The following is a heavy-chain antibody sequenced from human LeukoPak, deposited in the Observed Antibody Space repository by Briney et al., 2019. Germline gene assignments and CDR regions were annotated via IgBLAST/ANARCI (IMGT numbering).Heavy chain of an antibody. Sequence: GGSLRLSCAASGFTFSSYAMTWVRQAPGKGLEWVSDISGSGGTTYCADSVKGRFTISRDNSKNTLFLQMNSLRAEDTAVYYCAKTRGVSGGVIDYWGQGTLVTVSS. J-gene: IGHJ4*02. V-gene: IGHV3-23*01. CDR2: ISGSGGTT. CDR1: GFTFSSYA. D-gene: IGHD3-16*02. CDR3: AKTRGVSGGVIDY.